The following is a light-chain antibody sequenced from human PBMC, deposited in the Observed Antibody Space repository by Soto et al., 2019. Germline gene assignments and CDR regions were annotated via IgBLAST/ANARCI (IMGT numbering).Light chain of an antibody. CDR2: EVT. Sequence: QSALTQPASGSGSPGQSITISCTGTTRDVGRYDYVSWYQQHTGKAPKLVIFEVTRRPSESSNRFSGSKSGNTASLTISGLHDEDEDDYNCSSYRNGGTLIFGKGTQLTGL. CDR1: TRDVGRYDY. CDR3: SSYRNGGTLI. V-gene: IGLV2-14*01. J-gene: IGLJ2*01.